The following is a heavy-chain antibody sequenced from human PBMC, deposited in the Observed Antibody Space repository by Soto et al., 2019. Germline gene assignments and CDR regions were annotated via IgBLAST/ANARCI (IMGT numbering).Heavy chain of an antibody. Sequence: NPGGSLRLSCEASGFTFSSYSMNWVRQAPGKGLEWVSSISSSSSYIYYADSVKGRFTISRDNAKNSLYLQMNSLRAEDTAVYYCARDQAKSIVVVTAIDYWGQGALVTVSS. CDR1: GFTFSSYS. CDR2: ISSSSSYI. CDR3: ARDQAKSIVVVTAIDY. D-gene: IGHD2-21*02. J-gene: IGHJ4*02. V-gene: IGHV3-21*01.